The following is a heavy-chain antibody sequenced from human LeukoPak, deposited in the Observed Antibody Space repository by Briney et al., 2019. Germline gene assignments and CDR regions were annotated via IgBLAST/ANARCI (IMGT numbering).Heavy chain of an antibody. V-gene: IGHV1-46*01. D-gene: IGHD1-26*01. Sequence: ASVKVSCTASGYTFTSYYIHWVRQAPGQGLEWMGIINPSGGSTNYAQDCQGRVTMTRDTSTSKVYMELSSLRAEDTAVYYCARRELAGSTAYFAYWAQGTLVTVPS. CDR2: INPSGGST. J-gene: IGHJ4*02. CDR1: GYTFTSYY. CDR3: ARRELAGSTAYFAY.